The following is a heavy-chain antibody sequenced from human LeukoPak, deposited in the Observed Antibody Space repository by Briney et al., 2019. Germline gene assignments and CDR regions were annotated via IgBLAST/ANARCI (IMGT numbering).Heavy chain of an antibody. CDR2: MNPNSGNT. D-gene: IGHD2/OR15-2a*01. CDR3: ARNKDGFGI. V-gene: IGHV1-8*01. Sequence: GASVKVSCKASGYTFTSYDIGWVRQATGQGLEWMGWMNPNSGNTGYAQKFQGSVTMTRNTSISTAYMELSSLRSEDTAMYYCARNKDGFGIWGQGTMVTVFS. J-gene: IGHJ3*02. CDR1: GYTFTSYD.